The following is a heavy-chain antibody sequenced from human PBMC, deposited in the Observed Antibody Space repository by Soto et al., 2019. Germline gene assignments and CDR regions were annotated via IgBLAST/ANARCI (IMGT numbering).Heavy chain of an antibody. CDR3: ARGSIVLVPAAIIAGMDV. CDR2: IYYSGST. CDR1: DGSISSYY. V-gene: IGHV4-59*01. Sequence: PSETLSLTFTVSDGSISSYYWSWIRQPPGKGLEWIGYIYYSGSTNYNPSLKSRVTISVDTSKNQFSLKLSSVTAADTAVYYRARGSIVLVPAAIIAGMDVWGQGTTVTVSS. J-gene: IGHJ6*02. D-gene: IGHD2-2*01.